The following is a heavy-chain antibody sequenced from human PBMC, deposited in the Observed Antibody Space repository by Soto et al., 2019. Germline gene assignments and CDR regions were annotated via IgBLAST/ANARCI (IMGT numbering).Heavy chain of an antibody. J-gene: IGHJ6*02. CDR2: IYYSGST. CDR1: VGSVSSGSYY. Sequence: TSETLSLTCTVSVGSVSSGSYYWSWIRQPPGKGLEWIGYIYYSGSTNYNPSLKSRVTISVDTSKNQFSLKLSSVTAADTAVYYCARIRKYSSYGMDVWGQGTTVTVSS. CDR3: ARIRKYSSYGMDV. D-gene: IGHD5-18*01. V-gene: IGHV4-61*01.